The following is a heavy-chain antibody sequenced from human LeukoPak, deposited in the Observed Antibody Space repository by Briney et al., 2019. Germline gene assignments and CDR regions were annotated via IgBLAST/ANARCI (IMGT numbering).Heavy chain of an antibody. CDR1: GVSINKYC. V-gene: IGHV4-59*01. Sequence: SETLSLTCTVSGVSINKYCMSWVRQAPASTQEPISSMHNGVHTNYNPSLNSRVTISGDTSKNQLSLKLTSVTAADTAVYYCAATIRRDYGDTNLDYWGQGTLVTVSS. D-gene: IGHD4/OR15-4a*01. J-gene: IGHJ4*02. CDR3: AATIRRDYGDTNLDY. CDR2: MHNGVHT.